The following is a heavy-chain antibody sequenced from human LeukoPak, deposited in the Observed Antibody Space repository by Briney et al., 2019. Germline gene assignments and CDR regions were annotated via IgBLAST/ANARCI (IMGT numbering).Heavy chain of an antibody. Sequence: NPSETLSLTCAVYGGSFSGYYWSWIRQPPGKGLEWIGEINHSGSTNYNPSLKSRVTISVDTSKNQFSLKLSSVTAADTAVYYCARGPYYYDSSGYYKPWGQGTLVTVSS. CDR3: ARGPYYYDSSGYYKP. CDR2: INHSGST. V-gene: IGHV4-34*01. D-gene: IGHD3-22*01. CDR1: GGSFSGYY. J-gene: IGHJ5*02.